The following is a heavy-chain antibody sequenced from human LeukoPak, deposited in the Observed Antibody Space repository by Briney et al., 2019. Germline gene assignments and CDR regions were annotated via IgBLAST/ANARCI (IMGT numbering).Heavy chain of an antibody. CDR1: GGSISSYY. V-gene: IGHV4-59*12. J-gene: IGHJ5*02. CDR2: IYYSGST. Sequence: PSETLSLTCTVSGGSISSYYWSWLRQPPGKGLEWLGYIYYSGSTNYNPSLKSRVTISVDTSKNQFSLKLSSVTAADTAVYYCARDRAAAASINWFDPWGQGTLVTVSS. D-gene: IGHD6-13*01. CDR3: ARDRAAAASINWFDP.